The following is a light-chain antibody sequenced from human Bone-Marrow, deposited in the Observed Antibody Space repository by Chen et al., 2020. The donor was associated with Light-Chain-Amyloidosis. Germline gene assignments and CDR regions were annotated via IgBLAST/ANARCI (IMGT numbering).Light chain of an antibody. CDR2: ETS. J-gene: IGLJ1*01. CDR1: SSDVGEFNY. Sequence: SALTQPASVSGSAGQSITISCSVSSSDVGEFNYVSWYQRHPGKAPKPIISETSKWPSGASNRFSGSKSGNTASLTISGLQAEAEAQYYCSSYTSTILHVFAAGNKVTVL. V-gene: IGLV2-14*01. CDR3: SSYTSTILHV.